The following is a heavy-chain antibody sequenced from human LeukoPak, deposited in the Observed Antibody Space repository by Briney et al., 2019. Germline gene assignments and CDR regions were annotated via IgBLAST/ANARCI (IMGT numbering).Heavy chain of an antibody. Sequence: GGSLRLSCAASGFTFDDYAMHWVRQAPGKGLEWVSLISWDGGSTYYADSVKGRFTISRDNSKNSLYLQMNSLGAEDTALYYCAKDGNEYYDSSGYQAPYFDYWGQGTLVTVSS. CDR2: ISWDGGST. V-gene: IGHV3-43D*03. D-gene: IGHD3-22*01. CDR3: AKDGNEYYDSSGYQAPYFDY. J-gene: IGHJ4*02. CDR1: GFTFDDYA.